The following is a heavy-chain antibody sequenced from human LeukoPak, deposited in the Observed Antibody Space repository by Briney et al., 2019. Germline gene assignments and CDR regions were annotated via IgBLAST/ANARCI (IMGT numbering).Heavy chain of an antibody. CDR2: ISGSGGNT. CDR1: GFTFSSYA. V-gene: IGHV3-23*01. D-gene: IGHD4-17*01. J-gene: IGHJ4*02. CDR3: AKGRNEDGDAALNY. Sequence: GGSQRLSCAASGFTFSSYAMSWARQAPGKGLEWVSSISGSGGNTFYADSVKGRFTISRDNSKNTLYLQMNSQRAEDTAAYHCAKGRNEDGDAALNYWGQGTLVTVSS.